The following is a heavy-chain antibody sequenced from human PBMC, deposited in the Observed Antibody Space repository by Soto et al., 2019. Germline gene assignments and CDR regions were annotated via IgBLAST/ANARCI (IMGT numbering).Heavy chain of an antibody. D-gene: IGHD5-12*01. J-gene: IGHJ4*02. CDR2: IIPIFGTA. CDR3: ARGLGYSGYDPIDY. Sequence: ASVKVSCKASGGTFSSYAISWVRQAPGQGLEWMGGIIPIFGTANYAQKFQGRVTITADESTSTVYMELSSLRSEDTAVYYCARGLGYSGYDPIDYWGQGTLVTVSS. CDR1: GGTFSSYA. V-gene: IGHV1-69*13.